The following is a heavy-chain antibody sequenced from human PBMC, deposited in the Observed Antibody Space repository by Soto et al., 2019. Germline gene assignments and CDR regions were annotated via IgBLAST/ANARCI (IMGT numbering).Heavy chain of an antibody. V-gene: IGHV1-69*01. CDR3: GRDIRGWHEGPFDY. D-gene: IGHD6-19*01. CDR2: IIPFFGTA. CDR1: GGTFSSYA. J-gene: IGHJ4*02. Sequence: QVQLVQSGAEVKKPGSSVKVSCKASGGTFSSYAISWVRQAPGQGLEWMGGIIPFFGTANYAQKFQGRVTITGDEAKSPAYMELSSLRSEDTAVYYCGRDIRGWHEGPFDYWGQGTLVTVSS.